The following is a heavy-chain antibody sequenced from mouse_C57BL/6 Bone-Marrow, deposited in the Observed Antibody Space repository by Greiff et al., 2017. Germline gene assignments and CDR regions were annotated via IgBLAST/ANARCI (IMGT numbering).Heavy chain of an antibody. CDR2: IDPSDSYT. D-gene: IGHD1-1*01. CDR1: GYTFTSYW. Sequence: QVQLQQPGAELVKPGASVKLSCKASGYTFTSYWMQWVKQRPGQGLEWIGEIDPSDSYTNSNQKVKGKATLTVDTSSSTAYMQLSSLTSEDSAVYYCARSLIYYYGTYAMDYWGQGTSVTVSS. CDR3: ARSLIYYYGTYAMDY. V-gene: IGHV1-50*01. J-gene: IGHJ4*01.